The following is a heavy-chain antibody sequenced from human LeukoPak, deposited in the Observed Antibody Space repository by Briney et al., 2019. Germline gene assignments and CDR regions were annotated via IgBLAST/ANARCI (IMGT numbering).Heavy chain of an antibody. CDR2: INGGGDST. CDR1: GFTFSTYF. CDR3: VARAGVFDY. J-gene: IGHJ4*02. V-gene: IGHV3-23*01. Sequence: GGSLRLSCAASGFTFSTYFMSWVRQAPGKGLEWVSTINGGGDSTNYADSVKGRFTISRDNSKNSLYLQMNSLRTEDTAVYYCVARAGVFDYWGQGTLVTVSS. D-gene: IGHD2-8*01.